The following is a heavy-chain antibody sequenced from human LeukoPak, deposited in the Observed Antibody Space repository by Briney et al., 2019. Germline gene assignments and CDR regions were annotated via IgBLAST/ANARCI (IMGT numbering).Heavy chain of an antibody. J-gene: IGHJ5*02. CDR2: ISSSSSYI. CDR1: GFTFSSYS. V-gene: IGHV3-21*04. Sequence: PGGSLRLSCAASGFTFSSYSMNWVRQAPGKGLEWVSSISSSSSYIYYADSVKGRFTISRDNAKNSLYLQMNSLRAEDAAVYYCARDMNYDILTNSWFDPWGQGTLVTVSS. D-gene: IGHD3-9*01. CDR3: ARDMNYDILTNSWFDP.